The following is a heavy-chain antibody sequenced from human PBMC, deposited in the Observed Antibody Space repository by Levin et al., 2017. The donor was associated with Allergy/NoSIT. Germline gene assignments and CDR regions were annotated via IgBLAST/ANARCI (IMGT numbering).Heavy chain of an antibody. D-gene: IGHD4-17*01. V-gene: IGHV1-8*01. Sequence: ASVKVSCKASGYTFISYDINWVREATGQGLEWMGWMNPNNGNTGYAQKFEGRVTMTRDTSISTAYMELSSLRSDDTAVYYCARADKVLGDDEYWGQGTLVTVSS. CDR3: ARADKVLGDDEY. CDR1: GYTFISYD. CDR2: MNPNNGNT. J-gene: IGHJ4*02.